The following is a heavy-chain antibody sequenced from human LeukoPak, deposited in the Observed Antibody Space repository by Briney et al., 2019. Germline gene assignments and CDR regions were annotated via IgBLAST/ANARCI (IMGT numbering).Heavy chain of an antibody. CDR2: INPNSGGT. J-gene: IGHJ6*02. CDR1: GYTFTGYY. D-gene: IGHD2-2*01. CDR3: ATVPAATLYYYYGMDV. Sequence: VASVKVSCKASGYTFTGYYIHWVRQVPGQGLEWMGWINPNSGGTNYAQKFQGRVTMTRDTSISTAYMELSRLRSDDTAVYYCATVPAATLYYYYGMDVWGQGTTVTVSS. V-gene: IGHV1-2*02.